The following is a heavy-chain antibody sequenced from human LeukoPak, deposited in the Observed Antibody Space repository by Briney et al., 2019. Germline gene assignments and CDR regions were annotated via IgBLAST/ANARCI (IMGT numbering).Heavy chain of an antibody. CDR3: ARNTHEYSTSSYYYYYYMDV. J-gene: IGHJ6*03. Sequence: GGSLRLSCAASGFTFSSYWISWVRQAPGEGLEWVANINQGGSENYYVDSVKGRFTISRDNAKNSLYLQMNSLRAEDTAVYYCARNTHEYSTSSYYYYYYMDVWGKGTTVTVSS. CDR2: INQGGSEN. V-gene: IGHV3-7*01. CDR1: GFTFSSYW. D-gene: IGHD6-6*01.